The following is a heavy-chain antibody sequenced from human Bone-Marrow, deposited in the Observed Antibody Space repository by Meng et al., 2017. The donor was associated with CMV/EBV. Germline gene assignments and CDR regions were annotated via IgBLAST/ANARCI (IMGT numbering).Heavy chain of an antibody. V-gene: IGHV3-21*01. CDR2: ISSSSSYI. CDR1: GFTFDDYG. Sequence: ETLSLTCAASGFTFDDYGMSWVRQAPGKGLEWVSSISSSSSYIYYADSVKGRFTISRDNAKNSLYLQMNSLRAEDTAVYYCARERPPDYWGQGTLVTVSS. CDR3: ARERPPDY. J-gene: IGHJ4*02.